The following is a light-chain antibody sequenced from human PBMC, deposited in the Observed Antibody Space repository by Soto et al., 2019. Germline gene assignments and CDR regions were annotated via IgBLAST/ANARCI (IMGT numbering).Light chain of an antibody. V-gene: IGKV1-12*01. CDR1: QAVNSW. Sequence: DNQLTQSPSSISASVVYRVTITCRASQAVNSWLAWFQPTPGMAPKLVIYDVSSLQSGVPSRFSGSGSGTEFTLTISSLQPEDFATYYCQQSNNHPISCGQGTRREIK. J-gene: IGKJ5*01. CDR2: DVS. CDR3: QQSNNHPIS.